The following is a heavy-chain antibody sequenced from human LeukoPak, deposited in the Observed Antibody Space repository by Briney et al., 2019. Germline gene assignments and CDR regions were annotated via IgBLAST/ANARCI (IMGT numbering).Heavy chain of an antibody. CDR3: ARDQSYYYGSGSYYDYYGMDV. J-gene: IGHJ6*02. CDR1: GRSINRYY. CDR2: IYDSGST. D-gene: IGHD3-10*01. Sequence: SETLSLICTVSGRSINRYYWIWIPQPPGKRLEWIGYIYDSGSTNYNPSLKSRVTISVETSKNQFSLKLSSVTAADTAVYYCARDQSYYYGSGSYYDYYGMDVWGQGTTVTVSS. V-gene: IGHV4-59*01.